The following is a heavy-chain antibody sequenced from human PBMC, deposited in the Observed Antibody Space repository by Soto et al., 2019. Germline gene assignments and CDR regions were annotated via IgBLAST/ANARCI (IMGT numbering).Heavy chain of an antibody. J-gene: IGHJ4*02. D-gene: IGHD3-10*01. CDR3: ARDLGFGELFLDY. V-gene: IGHV6-1*01. Sequence: SQTLSLTCAISGDSVSSNSAAWNWIRQSPSRGLEWLGRTYYRSKWYNDYAVSVKSRITINPDTSKNQFSLQLNSVTPDDPAVYYCARDLGFGELFLDYWGQGTLVTVSS. CDR2: TYYRSKWYN. CDR1: GDSVSSNSAA.